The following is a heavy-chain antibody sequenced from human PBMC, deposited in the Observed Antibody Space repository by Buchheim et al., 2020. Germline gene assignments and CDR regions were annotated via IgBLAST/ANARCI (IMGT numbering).Heavy chain of an antibody. V-gene: IGHV3-72*01. CDR2: SRNKANSFIT. CDR1: GFSVSDHY. D-gene: IGHD4-23*01. J-gene: IGHJ4*02. Sequence: EVQLVESGGGLVQPGGSLRLSCAASGFSVSDHYMDWVRQAPGKGLEWVGRSRNKANSFITHYAASVKGRFTISRDDSQKSVDLQMNSLKTEDTAVYFCAREDFGGSFDYWGQG. CDR3: AREDFGGSFDY.